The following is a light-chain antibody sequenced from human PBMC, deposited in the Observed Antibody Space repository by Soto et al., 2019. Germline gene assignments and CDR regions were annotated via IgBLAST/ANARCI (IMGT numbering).Light chain of an antibody. CDR1: QSIINY. CDR2: AAS. J-gene: IGKJ4*01. CDR3: QQSYTAPLT. Sequence: DIQMTQSPSSLSASVGDRVTITCRASQSIINYLNWYQQKPGKAPKVLIHAASSLESGVPSRFSGSGSGTEFTLTISSLQPEDFATYSCQQSYTAPLTFGGGTKVEI. V-gene: IGKV1-39*01.